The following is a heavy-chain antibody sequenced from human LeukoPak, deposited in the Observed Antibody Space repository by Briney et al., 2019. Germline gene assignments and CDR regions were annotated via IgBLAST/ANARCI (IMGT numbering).Heavy chain of an antibody. J-gene: IGHJ4*02. V-gene: IGHV3-74*01. D-gene: IGHD3-22*01. Sequence: GGSLRLSCAASGFTFSSYWMHWVRQAPGKGLVWVSRINSDGSSTSYADSVKGRFTISRDNAKNTLYLQMNSLRAEDTAVYYCAREGCSSGYIDYWGQGTLVTVSS. CDR1: GFTFSSYW. CDR2: INSDGSST. CDR3: AREGCSSGYIDY.